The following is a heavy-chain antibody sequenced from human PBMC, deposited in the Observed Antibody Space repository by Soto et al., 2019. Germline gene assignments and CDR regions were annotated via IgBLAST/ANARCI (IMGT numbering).Heavy chain of an antibody. Sequence: GGSLRLSCAASGFTFSNDWKNWVRQGPGKGLEWVSRIISGGTRVTYADSVKGRFTIARDNAKNTLYLEMHSLTAEDTAVYYCARERTSKGGMDVWGQGTTVTVSS. V-gene: IGHV3-74*01. CDR1: GFTFSNDW. CDR3: ARERTSKGGMDV. J-gene: IGHJ6*02. CDR2: IISGGTRV.